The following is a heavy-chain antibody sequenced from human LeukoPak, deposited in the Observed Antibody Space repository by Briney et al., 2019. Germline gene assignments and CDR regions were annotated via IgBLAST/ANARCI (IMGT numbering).Heavy chain of an antibody. J-gene: IGHJ6*03. CDR2: IIPIFGTA. V-gene: IGHV1-69*05. Sequence: ASVKVSCKASGGTFSSYAISWVRQAPGQGLEWMGGIIPIFGTANYAQKFQGRVTITTDESTSTAYMELSSLRSEDTAVYYCARSGTTGTGANYYYYYMDVWGKGTTVTVSS. CDR1: GGTFSSYA. CDR3: ARSGTTGTGANYYYYYMDV. D-gene: IGHD1-1*01.